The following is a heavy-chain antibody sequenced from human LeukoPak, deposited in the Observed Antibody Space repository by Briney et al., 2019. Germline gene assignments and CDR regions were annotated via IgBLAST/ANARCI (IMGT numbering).Heavy chain of an antibody. CDR1: GFTISSHD. CDR3: ARSKSYSSGWTDFDY. CDR2: IGSAGNT. Sequence: PGGSLRLSCAASGFTISSHDMHWVRQPTGKGLEWVSVIGSAGNTYYADSVKGRFTISRENAKNSLYLQMDNLRAGDTAVYYCARSKSYSSGWTDFDYWGQGTLVTVSS. J-gene: IGHJ4*02. V-gene: IGHV3-13*01. D-gene: IGHD6-19*01.